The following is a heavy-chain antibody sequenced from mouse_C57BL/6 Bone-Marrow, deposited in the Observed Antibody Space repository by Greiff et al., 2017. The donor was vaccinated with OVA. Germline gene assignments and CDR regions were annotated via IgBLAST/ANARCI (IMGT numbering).Heavy chain of an antibody. CDR3: TTSAVVDYYAMDY. J-gene: IGHJ4*01. D-gene: IGHD1-1*01. V-gene: IGHV14-4*01. CDR2: LDPENGDP. CDR1: GFNITDDY. Sequence: EVQLLQSGAELVRPGASVPLSCTASGFNITDDYMHWVKQRPEQGLEWIGWLDPENGDPEYASKFQGKATRTADTSSNTDYLQLSSLTSEDTAVYYCTTSAVVDYYAMDYWGQGTSVTVSA.